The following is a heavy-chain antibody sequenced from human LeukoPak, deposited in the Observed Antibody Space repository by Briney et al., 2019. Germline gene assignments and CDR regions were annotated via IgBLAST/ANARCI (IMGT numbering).Heavy chain of an antibody. CDR2: IYTSGST. J-gene: IGHJ5*02. CDR1: GGSISSYY. CDR3: ARRWVAAAGTRWFDP. D-gene: IGHD6-13*01. Sequence: SETLSLTCTVSGGSISSYYWSWIRQPPGKGLEWIGYIYTSGSTNYNPSLKGRVTISVDTSKNQFSLKLSSVTAADTAVYYCARRWVAAAGTRWFDPWGQGTLVTVSS. V-gene: IGHV4-4*09.